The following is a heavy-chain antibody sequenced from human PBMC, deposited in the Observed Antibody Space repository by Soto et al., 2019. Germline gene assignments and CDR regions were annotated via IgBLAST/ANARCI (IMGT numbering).Heavy chain of an antibody. CDR3: AKDKWPTVTTRGYLDY. CDR1: GFCCDGAA. J-gene: IGHJ4*02. V-gene: IGHV3-9*01. D-gene: IGHD4-4*01. Sequence: GRYVGLGCAVSGFCCDGAAMQCARQAPGKALEWVSGISWNSGSIGYADSVKGRFTISRDNAKNSLYLQINTLRAEDTALYYCAKDKWPTVTTRGYLDYWGQGT. CDR2: ISWNSGSI.